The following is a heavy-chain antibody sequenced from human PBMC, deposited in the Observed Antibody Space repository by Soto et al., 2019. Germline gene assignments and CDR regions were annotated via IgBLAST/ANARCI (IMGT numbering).Heavy chain of an antibody. V-gene: IGHV1-69*02. CDR3: ARTYYDILTGYSTFDP. J-gene: IGHJ5*02. CDR2: IIPILGIA. CDR1: GGTFSSYT. Sequence: SVKVSCKASGGTFSSYTISWVRQAPGQGLEWMGRIIPILGIANYAQKFQGRVTITADKSTSTAYMELSSLRSEDTAVYYCARTYYDILTGYSTFDPWGQGTLVTVSS. D-gene: IGHD3-9*01.